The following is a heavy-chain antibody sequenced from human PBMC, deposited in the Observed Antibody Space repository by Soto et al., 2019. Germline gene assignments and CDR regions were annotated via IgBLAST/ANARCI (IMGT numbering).Heavy chain of an antibody. D-gene: IGHD1-26*01. Sequence: GGFLRLSCVASGFTFSSFVMHWLRPAPGKGLEWVGVISYDGINKDYADSVKGRFTTSRDNSKHTLFLQMNSLRAEDTAVYYCARVGGTYFYYYAMDVWGQGTTVTVSS. CDR1: GFTFSSFV. CDR2: ISYDGINK. CDR3: ARVGGTYFYYYAMDV. J-gene: IGHJ6*02. V-gene: IGHV3-30*04.